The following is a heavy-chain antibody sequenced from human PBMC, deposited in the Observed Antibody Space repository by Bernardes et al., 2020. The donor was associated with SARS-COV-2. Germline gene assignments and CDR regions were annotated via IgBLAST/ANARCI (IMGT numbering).Heavy chain of an antibody. J-gene: IGHJ4*02. D-gene: IGHD3-9*01. CDR1: GFTFTDYA. CDR3: ARDFSYDILTAYYIAY. CDR2: ISYDGGNK. V-gene: IGHV3-30-3*01. Sequence: GGSLRLSCTASGFTFTDYAIHWVRQAPGKGLEWVSSISYDGGNKYYADSVQGRFTISRDNSKNTLHLQMDSLRAEDTAVYYCARDFSYDILTAYYIAYWGQGTLVTVSS.